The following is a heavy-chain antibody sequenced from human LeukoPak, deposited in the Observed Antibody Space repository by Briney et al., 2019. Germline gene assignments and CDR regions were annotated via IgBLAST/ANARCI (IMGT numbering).Heavy chain of an antibody. CDR3: ARAVAGTFFDY. D-gene: IGHD6-19*01. J-gene: IGHJ4*02. Sequence: PGRSLRLSCAASGFTFSSYAMHWVRQAPGKGLEWVAVISYDGSNKYYADSVKGRFTISRDNSKNTLYLQMNSLRAEDTAVYYCARAVAGTFFDYWGQGTLVTVSS. CDR2: ISYDGSNK. V-gene: IGHV3-30-3*01. CDR1: GFTFSSYA.